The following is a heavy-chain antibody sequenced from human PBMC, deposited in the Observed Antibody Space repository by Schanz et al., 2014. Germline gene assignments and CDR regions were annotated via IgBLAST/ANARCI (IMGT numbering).Heavy chain of an antibody. D-gene: IGHD3-9*01. Sequence: QVQVVQSGAELKKPGASVKVSCKASGYTFTSYGISWVRQAPGQGLEWMGWISVYTGNTKYGQKVQGRVTMTADTSTNTAYMELRSLRSDDTAVYYCAKAEYDILTDSYSRLDPWGQGTLVTVSS. J-gene: IGHJ5*02. V-gene: IGHV1-18*01. CDR2: ISVYTGNT. CDR3: AKAEYDILTDSYSRLDP. CDR1: GYTFTSYG.